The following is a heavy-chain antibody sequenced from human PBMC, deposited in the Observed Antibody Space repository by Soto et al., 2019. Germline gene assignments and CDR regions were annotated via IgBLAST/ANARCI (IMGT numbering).Heavy chain of an antibody. V-gene: IGHV4-39*01. D-gene: IGHD1-26*01. CDR2: IYYSGST. J-gene: IGHJ4*02. CDR3: ARQVGATRRYFDY. Sequence: PSETLSLTCTVSGGSISSSSYYWGWIRQPPGKGLEWIGSIYYSGSTYYNPSLKSRVTISVDTSKNQSSLELSSVTAADTAVYYCARQVGATRRYFDYWGQGTLVTVSS. CDR1: GGSISSSSYY.